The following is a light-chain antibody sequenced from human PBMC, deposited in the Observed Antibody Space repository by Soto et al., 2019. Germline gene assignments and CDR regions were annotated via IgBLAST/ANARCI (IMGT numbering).Light chain of an antibody. CDR1: SSDVGCYNL. J-gene: IGLJ2*01. CDR3: CSYAGSGTVV. V-gene: IGLV2-23*02. Sequence: QSVLTQPASVSGSPGQSIIISCTGTSSDVGCYNLVSWYQQHPGKAPKLMFYEVTKRPSGISNRFSGSKSGNTASLTISGLQAEDEADYYCCSYAGSGTVVFGGGTKLTVL. CDR2: EVT.